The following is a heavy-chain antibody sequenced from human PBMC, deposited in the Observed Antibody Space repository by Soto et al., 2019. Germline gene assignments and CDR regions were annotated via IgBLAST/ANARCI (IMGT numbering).Heavy chain of an antibody. D-gene: IGHD3-3*02. V-gene: IGHV1-69*13. CDR2: IMPIFGTP. CDR1: GGTFDSYV. CDR3: ARVNSPGIFYFVDP. J-gene: IGHJ5*02. Sequence: ASVKVSCKASGGTFDSYVISWLRQAPGQGLEWMGGIMPIFGTPNYAQKFRGRVTISADESTSTAYLELSSLTSDDTAVYYCARVNSPGIFYFVDPWGQGTLVTSPQ.